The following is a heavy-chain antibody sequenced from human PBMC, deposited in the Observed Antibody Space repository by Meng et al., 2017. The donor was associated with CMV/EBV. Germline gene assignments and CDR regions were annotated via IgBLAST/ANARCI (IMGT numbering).Heavy chain of an antibody. CDR1: GYTFTGYY. CDR2: INPNSGGT. Sequence: SVTVSCKASGYTFTGYYMHWVRQAPGQGLEWMGWINPNSGGTNYAQKFQGRVTMTRDTSISTAYMELSRLRSDDTAVYYCARVCSSTSCRGLRGYYGMDVWGQGTTVTVSS. J-gene: IGHJ6*02. D-gene: IGHD2-2*01. V-gene: IGHV1-2*02. CDR3: ARVCSSTSCRGLRGYYGMDV.